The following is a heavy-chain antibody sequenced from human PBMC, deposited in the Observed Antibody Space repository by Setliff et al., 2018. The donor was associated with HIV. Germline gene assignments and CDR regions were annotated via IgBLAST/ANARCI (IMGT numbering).Heavy chain of an antibody. CDR1: GYTFTSYA. D-gene: IGHD2-21*01. CDR2: INAGYGNT. J-gene: IGHJ6*03. V-gene: IGHV1-3*01. Sequence: GASVKVSCKASGYTFTSYAIHWVRQAPGQSLEWMGWINAGYGNTKYSQKFQGRVTITRDASASTAYMELSSLRSEDTAVYYCARLSIPAYYYMDVWGKGTTVTVSS. CDR3: ARLSIPAYYYMDV.